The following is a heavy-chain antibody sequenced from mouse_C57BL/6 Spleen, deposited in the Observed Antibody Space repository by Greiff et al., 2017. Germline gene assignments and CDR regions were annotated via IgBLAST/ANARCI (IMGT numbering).Heavy chain of an antibody. J-gene: IGHJ1*03. CDR2: IDPETGGT. V-gene: IGHV1-15*01. CDR3: TRGTTVVATGGYFDV. D-gene: IGHD1-1*01. CDR1: GYTFTDYE. Sequence: QVQLKESGAELVRPGASVTLSCKASGYTFTDYEMHWVKQTPVHGLEWIGAIDPETGGTAYNQKFKGKAILTADKSSSTAYMELRSLTSEDSAVYYCTRGTTVVATGGYFDVWGTGTTVTVSS.